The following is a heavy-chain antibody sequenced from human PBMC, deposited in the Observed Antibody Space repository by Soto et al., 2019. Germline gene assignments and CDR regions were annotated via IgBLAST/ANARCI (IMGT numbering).Heavy chain of an antibody. Sequence: PGGSLRLSCAASGFTFSNAWMNWVRQAPGKGLEWVGRIKSKTDGGTTDYTAPVKGRFTISRDDSKNTLYLQMNSLKTEDTAVYYCTTPTPSTVTPYYYYYGMDVWGQGTTVTVSS. D-gene: IGHD4-17*01. CDR3: TTPTPSTVTPYYYYYGMDV. V-gene: IGHV3-15*07. CDR1: GFTFSNAW. CDR2: IKSKTDGGTT. J-gene: IGHJ6*02.